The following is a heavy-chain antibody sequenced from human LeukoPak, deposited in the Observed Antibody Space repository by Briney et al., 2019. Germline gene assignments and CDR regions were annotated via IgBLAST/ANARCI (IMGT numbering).Heavy chain of an antibody. D-gene: IGHD6-19*01. J-gene: IGHJ4*02. CDR2: IGESGGTT. V-gene: IGHV3-23*01. CDR1: GFTFSSYA. CDR3: ARQWLIIG. Sequence: GGSLRLSCAASGFTFSSYAMNWVREAPGKGLEWVSSIGESGGTTDYADSVKGRFTISRDNSKNTLYLQMNSLRAEDTAVYYCARQWLIIGWRQGIQVTDSS.